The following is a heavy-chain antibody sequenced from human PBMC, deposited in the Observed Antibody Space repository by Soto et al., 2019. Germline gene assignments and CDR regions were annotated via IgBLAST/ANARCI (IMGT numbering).Heavy chain of an antibody. CDR2: IVVGSGNT. Sequence: QMQLVQSGPEVKKPGTSVKVSCKASGFTFTSSAMQWVRQARGQRLEWIGWIVVGSGNTNYAQKFQERVTITRDMSTSTAYMELSSLRSEDTAVYYCAAARRLGYDYIWGSYSPWGQGTLVTVSS. V-gene: IGHV1-58*02. CDR1: GFTFTSSA. D-gene: IGHD3-16*01. CDR3: AAARRLGYDYIWGSYSP. J-gene: IGHJ5*02.